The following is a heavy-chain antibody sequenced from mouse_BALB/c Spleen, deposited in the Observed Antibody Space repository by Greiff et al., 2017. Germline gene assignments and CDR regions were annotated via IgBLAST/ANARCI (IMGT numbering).Heavy chain of an antibody. Sequence: VQLQQSGPELVKPGASVKMSCKASGYTFTSYYIHWVKQRPGQGLEWIGWIYPGDGSTKYNEKFKGKTTLTADKSSSTAYMLLSSLTSEDSAIYFCARQGFITTASFDYWGQGTTLTVSS. J-gene: IGHJ2*01. CDR1: GYTFTSYY. CDR2: IYPGDGST. CDR3: ARQGFITTASFDY. D-gene: IGHD1-2*01. V-gene: IGHV1S56*01.